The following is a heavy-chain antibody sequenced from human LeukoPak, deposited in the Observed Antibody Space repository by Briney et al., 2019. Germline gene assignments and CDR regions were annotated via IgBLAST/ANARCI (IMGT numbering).Heavy chain of an antibody. CDR2: ISASGGST. CDR1: GFTFSRSD. D-gene: IGHD3-10*01. Sequence: PGGSLRLSCEASGFTFSRSDMIWVRQAPGKGLEWVSIISASGGSTFYADSVRGRFTISRDNSKNILYLQMNSLRAGDTAVYYCAKDAQYYYGSGTYFDYWGQGTLVTVSS. J-gene: IGHJ4*02. V-gene: IGHV3-23*01. CDR3: AKDAQYYYGSGTYFDY.